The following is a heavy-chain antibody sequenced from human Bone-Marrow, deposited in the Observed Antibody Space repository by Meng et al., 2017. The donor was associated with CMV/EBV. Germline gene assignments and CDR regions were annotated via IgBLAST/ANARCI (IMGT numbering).Heavy chain of an antibody. V-gene: IGHV1-2*02. Sequence: ASVKVSCKASGYTFIAHYIHWFRQAPGQGLEWMGWISPYSGATNYAQKFQDRVTMTRDTSISTAYMELSRLRSDDTAVYYCARPDCSSTSCPPEDDAFDIWGQGTMVTVSS. CDR3: ARPDCSSTSCPPEDDAFDI. CDR1: GYTFIAHY. J-gene: IGHJ3*02. CDR2: ISPYSGAT. D-gene: IGHD2-2*01.